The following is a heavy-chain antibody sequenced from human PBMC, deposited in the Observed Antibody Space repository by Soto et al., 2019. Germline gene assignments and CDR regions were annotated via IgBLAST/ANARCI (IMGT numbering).Heavy chain of an antibody. Sequence: QLVESGGGLVQPGGSLRLSCVASGFPFSSFSPNWIRQAPGKGLEWVSSIGRVSTYIYYADSVRGRFTVSRDNAKNSVYLQMNGLTAEDSGIYYCARVTAGSGSYQIDLWGQGTLVTVSS. V-gene: IGHV3-21*02. D-gene: IGHD3-10*01. CDR3: ARVTAGSGSYQIDL. CDR2: IGRVSTYI. CDR1: GFPFSSFS. J-gene: IGHJ4*02.